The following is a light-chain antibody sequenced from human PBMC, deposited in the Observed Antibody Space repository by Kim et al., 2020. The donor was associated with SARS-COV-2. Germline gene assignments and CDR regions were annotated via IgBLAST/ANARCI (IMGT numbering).Light chain of an antibody. CDR1: QGVISY. V-gene: IGKV1-39*01. CDR2: AAS. CDR3: QQTYIPPWT. J-gene: IGKJ1*01. Sequence: ASVGDRVTITCRASQGVISYLNWYQQRPGKAPKLLIYAASNLQIGVPSRFSGSGSGTYLTLTIASLQPEDFATYFCQQTYIPPWTFGQGTKVDIK.